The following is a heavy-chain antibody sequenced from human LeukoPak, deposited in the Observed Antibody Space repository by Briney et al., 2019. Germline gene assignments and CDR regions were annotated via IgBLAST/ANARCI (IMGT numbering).Heavy chain of an antibody. CDR3: AKHPKRYSSSWSPTGY. Sequence: GGSLRLSCAASGFTFRSYAMSWVRQAPGKGLEWVSVISDSGSSTYNADSVKGRFTISRDNSKNTLYLQMNSLRAEDTAVYYCAKHPKRYSSSWSPTGYWGQGTLVTVSS. CDR2: ISDSGSST. J-gene: IGHJ4*02. V-gene: IGHV3-23*01. CDR1: GFTFRSYA. D-gene: IGHD6-13*01.